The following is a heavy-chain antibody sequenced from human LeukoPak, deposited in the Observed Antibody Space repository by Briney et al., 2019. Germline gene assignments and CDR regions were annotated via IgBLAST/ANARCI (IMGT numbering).Heavy chain of an antibody. CDR1: GYTFTTYW. D-gene: IGHD6-19*01. Sequence: GESLKISCKGSGYTFTTYWIGWVRQMPGKGLEWMGYIYPGDSDTRYSPSFQGQVTISTDKSINTAYLQWNNLKASDTAMYYCARTGYTSGWYVGSFDYWGQGTLVTVSS. CDR2: IYPGDSDT. CDR3: ARTGYTSGWYVGSFDY. J-gene: IGHJ4*02. V-gene: IGHV5-51*01.